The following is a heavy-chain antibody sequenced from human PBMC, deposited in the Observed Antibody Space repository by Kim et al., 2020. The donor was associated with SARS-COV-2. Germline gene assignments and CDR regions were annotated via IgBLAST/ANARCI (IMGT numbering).Heavy chain of an antibody. CDR1: GFTFSSYS. Sequence: GGSLRLSCAASGFTFSSYSMNWVRQAPGKGLEWVSSISSSSYIYYADSVKGRFTISRDNAKNSLYLQMNSLRAEDTAVYYCARDWEQWLVRRDYYYGMDVWGQGTTVIVSS. CDR3: ARDWEQWLVRRDYYYGMDV. V-gene: IGHV3-21*01. D-gene: IGHD6-19*01. CDR2: ISSSSYI. J-gene: IGHJ6*02.